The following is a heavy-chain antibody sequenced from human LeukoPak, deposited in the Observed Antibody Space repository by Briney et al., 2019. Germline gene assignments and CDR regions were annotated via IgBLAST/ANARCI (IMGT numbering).Heavy chain of an antibody. Sequence: RGASPKISCKGSGYSFTSYWISWVRQMPGKGLEWMGRIDPSDSYTNYSPSFQGHVTISADRSISTAYLQWSSLKASDTAMYYCARRYFDWSAPSDGNWFDPWGQGTLVTVSS. J-gene: IGHJ5*02. CDR2: IDPSDSYT. D-gene: IGHD3-9*01. CDR3: ARRYFDWSAPSDGNWFDP. CDR1: GYSFTSYW. V-gene: IGHV5-10-1*01.